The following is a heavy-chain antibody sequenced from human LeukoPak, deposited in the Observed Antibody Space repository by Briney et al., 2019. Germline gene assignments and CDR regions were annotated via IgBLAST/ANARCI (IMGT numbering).Heavy chain of an antibody. Sequence: PGGSLRLSCAASGFTVNNYCMSWVRQSPGKGLEWVANIKQDGSETYYVDSVKGRFTISRDNAKNSLYLQMNSLRTEDTAVYFCARGKSSGAPGGYWGQGTLVTVSS. V-gene: IGHV3-7*03. CDR2: IKQDGSET. J-gene: IGHJ4*02. CDR1: GFTVNNYC. D-gene: IGHD3-22*01. CDR3: ARGKSSGAPGGY.